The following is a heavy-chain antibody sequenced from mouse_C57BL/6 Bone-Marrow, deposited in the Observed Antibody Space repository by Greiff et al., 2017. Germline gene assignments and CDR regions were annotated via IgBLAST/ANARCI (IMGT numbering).Heavy chain of an antibody. J-gene: IGHJ4*01. Sequence: VQLQQSGPELVKPGASVKISCKASGYTITDYYMNWVKQRHGQSLEWIGDINPNNGGTNYNQKFKGKATVTVDKSSSTAYLELRSLTSEDSAVYYCARGFYYYYGMDYWGQGSSDTVYS. V-gene: IGHV1-26*01. CDR3: ARGFYYYYGMDY. D-gene: IGHD2-1*01. CDR2: INPNNGGT. CDR1: GYTITDYY.